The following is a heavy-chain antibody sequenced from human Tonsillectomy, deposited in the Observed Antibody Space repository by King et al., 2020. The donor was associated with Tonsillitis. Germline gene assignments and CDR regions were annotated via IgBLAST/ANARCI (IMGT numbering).Heavy chain of an antibody. CDR3: ARANYYYGVHV. J-gene: IGHJ6*02. V-gene: IGHV1-2*02. CDR2: VNPNSGDT. Sequence: AQLVQSGAEVKKPGASVKVSCKASGYTFTDYYIHWVRQAPGQGLEWMGWVNPNSGDTNYAQKFQGRVTMTRDTSISTAYMERSRLRSDDAAVYYCARANYYYGVHVWGQGTTLTVSS. CDR1: GYTFTDYY.